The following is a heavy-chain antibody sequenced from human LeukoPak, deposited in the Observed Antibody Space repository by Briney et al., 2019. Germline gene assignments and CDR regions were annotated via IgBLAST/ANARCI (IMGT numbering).Heavy chain of an antibody. CDR3: ARGVVVVPAATYRYNWFDP. CDR2: IYHSGST. Sequence: SETLSLTCTVSGGSISSGGYYWSWIRQPPGKGLEWIGYIYHSGSTYYNPSLKSRVTISVDRSKNQFSLKLGSVTAADTAVYYCARGVVVVPAATYRYNWFDPWGQGTLVTVSS. CDR1: GGSISSGGYY. J-gene: IGHJ5*02. D-gene: IGHD2-2*01. V-gene: IGHV4-30-2*01.